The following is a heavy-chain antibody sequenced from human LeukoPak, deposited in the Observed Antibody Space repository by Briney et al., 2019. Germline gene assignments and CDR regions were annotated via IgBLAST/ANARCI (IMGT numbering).Heavy chain of an antibody. J-gene: IGHJ3*01. V-gene: IGHV4-4*09. D-gene: IGHD3-3*01. CDR3: ASVSASVHLGAFDL. Sequence: SETLSLTCAVSGVSISPYYWAWIRQPPGKGLEWSGYIHTSGNNNQYPSLKSRVTISVDKSKNHFSLRLTSVTAADRAVYYCASVSASVHLGAFDLWGQGTRVTVSS. CDR1: GVSISPYY. CDR2: IHTSGNN.